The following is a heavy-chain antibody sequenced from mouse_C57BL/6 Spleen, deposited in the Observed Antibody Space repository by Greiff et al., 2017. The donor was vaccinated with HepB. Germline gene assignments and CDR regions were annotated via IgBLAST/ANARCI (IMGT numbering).Heavy chain of an antibody. D-gene: IGHD2-4*01. V-gene: IGHV1-80*01. CDR1: GYAFSSYW. CDR2: IYPGDGDT. CDR3: ARGGLRLFAY. J-gene: IGHJ3*01. Sequence: QVQLKESGAELVKPGASVKISCKASGYAFSSYWMNWVKQRPGKGLEWIGQIYPGDGDTNYNGKFKGKATLTADKSSSTAYMQLSSLTSEDSAVYFCARGGLRLFAYWGQGTLVTVSA.